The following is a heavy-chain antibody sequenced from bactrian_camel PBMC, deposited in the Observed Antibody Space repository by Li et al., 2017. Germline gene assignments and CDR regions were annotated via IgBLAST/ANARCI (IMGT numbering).Heavy chain of an antibody. Sequence: VQLVESGGGLVQPGGSLKLSCAASGFMISNYHMSWVRQAPGKGLEWVTTIESDGDSTYYTDSVKGRFTISRDNAKNTLYLQMNSLKTEDTATYYCAAAWGPYYCSDSYTYWGQGTQVTVS. D-gene: IGHD3*01. CDR1: GFMISNYH. V-gene: IGHV3S40*01. CDR3: AAAWGPYYCSDSYTY. CDR2: IESDGDST. J-gene: IGHJ4*01.